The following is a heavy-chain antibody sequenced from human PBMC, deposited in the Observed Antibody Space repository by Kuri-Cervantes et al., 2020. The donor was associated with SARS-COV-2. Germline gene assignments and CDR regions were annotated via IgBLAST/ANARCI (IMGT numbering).Heavy chain of an antibody. CDR2: INHSGRS. J-gene: IGHJ6*03. D-gene: IGHD2-2*02. V-gene: IGHV4-34*01. CDR1: GGSFSGYY. Sequence: SETRSLTCAVYGGSFSGYYWNWIRQPPGKGLEWIGEINHSGRSNYNPSLKSRVTISVDTSKNQFSLRLSSVIAADTAVYYCARGREGVEPATVLGLGFYYYYFMDVWGKGTMVTVSS. CDR3: ARGREGVEPATVLGLGFYYYYFMDV.